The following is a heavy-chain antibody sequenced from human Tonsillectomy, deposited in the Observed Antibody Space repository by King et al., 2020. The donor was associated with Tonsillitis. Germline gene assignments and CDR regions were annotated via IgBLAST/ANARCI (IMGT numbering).Heavy chain of an antibody. J-gene: IGHJ4*02. D-gene: IGHD3-22*01. CDR3: ARGRRGDSGGYYKNLYWNY. CDR1: GGSISSYY. V-gene: IGHV4-59*01. CDR2: IYYSGST. Sequence: VQLQESGPGLVKPSETLSLTCTVSGGSISSYYWSWIRQPPGKGLEWIGYIYYSGSTNYNPSLKIRVTISVDTSKNQFSLKLSSVTAADTAVYYCARGRRGDSGGYYKNLYWNYWGQGTLVTVSS.